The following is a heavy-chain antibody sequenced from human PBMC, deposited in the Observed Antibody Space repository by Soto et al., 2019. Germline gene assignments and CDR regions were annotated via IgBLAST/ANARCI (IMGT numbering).Heavy chain of an antibody. V-gene: IGHV3-30*18. Sequence: QVQLVESGGGVVQPGRSLRLSCEASGFTFRNNGMHWVRQVPGKGLEWVAVISYDGNNKYYADSVKGRFTISRDISKNTVYLQMNNLRTDDTAMYYCAKGGSGNYLTYYYYYGMEVWGLGTTVTVSS. D-gene: IGHD3-22*01. CDR1: GFTFRNNG. CDR3: AKGGSGNYLTYYYYYGMEV. CDR2: ISYDGNNK. J-gene: IGHJ6*02.